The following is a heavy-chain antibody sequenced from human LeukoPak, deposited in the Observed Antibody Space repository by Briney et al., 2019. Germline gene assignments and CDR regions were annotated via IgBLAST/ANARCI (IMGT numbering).Heavy chain of an antibody. J-gene: IGHJ6*02. CDR3: STWAFYHGLDV. V-gene: IGHV3-43*02. CDR2: IHADGGRT. Sequence: GGSLRLSYAASGFAFADYAMHWVRQIPGKGLECVAHIHADGGRTFYADSVKGRFTVSRDNGKNSLFLQMDSLTSDDTALYYCSTWAFYHGLDVWGQGATVIASS. CDR1: GFAFADYA. D-gene: IGHD2/OR15-2a*01.